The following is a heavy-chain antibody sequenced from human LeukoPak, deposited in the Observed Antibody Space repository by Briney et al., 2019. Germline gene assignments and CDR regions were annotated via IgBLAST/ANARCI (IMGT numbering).Heavy chain of an antibody. D-gene: IGHD3-10*01. Sequence: ASVKVSCKASGYTFTGYYMHWVRQAPGQGLEWMGWINPNSGDTNYAQKFQGRVTMTRDTSISTAYMELSRLRSDDTAVYYCARSYYYGSGRSYGMDVWGQGTTVTVSS. J-gene: IGHJ6*02. CDR3: ARSYYYGSGRSYGMDV. CDR1: GYTFTGYY. CDR2: INPNSGDT. V-gene: IGHV1-2*02.